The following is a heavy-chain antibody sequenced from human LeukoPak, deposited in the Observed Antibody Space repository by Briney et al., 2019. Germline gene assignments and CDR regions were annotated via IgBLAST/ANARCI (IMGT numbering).Heavy chain of an antibody. J-gene: IGHJ4*02. V-gene: IGHV4-59*01. CDR1: GGPISSYY. CDR2: IYYSGST. CDR3: AREMATGFDY. Sequence: SETLSLTCTVSGGPISSYYWSWIRQPPAKGLEWIGYIYYSGSTNYNPSLKSRVTISVDTSKNQFSLKLSSVTAADTAVYYCAREMATGFDYWGQGTLVTVSS. D-gene: IGHD5-24*01.